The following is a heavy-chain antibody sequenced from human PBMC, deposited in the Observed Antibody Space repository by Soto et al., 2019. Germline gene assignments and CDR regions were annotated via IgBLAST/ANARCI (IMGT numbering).Heavy chain of an antibody. CDR2: ISGSGGST. CDR1: GFTFSSYA. Sequence: EVQLLESGGGLVQPGGSLRLSCAASGFTFSSYAMSWVRQAPGKGLEWVSAISGSGGSTYYADSVKGRFTISRDNSKNTLYLKMNSLRAEDMAVYYCVVRREWAFVEWLSESHDAFDIWGQGTMVTVSS. J-gene: IGHJ3*02. V-gene: IGHV3-23*01. D-gene: IGHD3-3*02. CDR3: VVRREWAFVEWLSESHDAFDI.